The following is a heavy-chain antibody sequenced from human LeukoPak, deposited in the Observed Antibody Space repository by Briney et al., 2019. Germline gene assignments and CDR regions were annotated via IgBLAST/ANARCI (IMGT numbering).Heavy chain of an antibody. V-gene: IGHV3-23*01. CDR2: ISGTGGAT. Sequence: GGSLRLSCAASGFTFSSYAMSWVRQAPGKGLEWVSAISGTGGATYYADSVKGRFAISRDNSRDTVDLQMNSLRADDTAVYYCAKESPYTSPRDYYFDYWGQGALVTVSS. CDR1: GFTFSSYA. J-gene: IGHJ4*01. CDR3: AKESPYTSPRDYYFDY. D-gene: IGHD5-18*01.